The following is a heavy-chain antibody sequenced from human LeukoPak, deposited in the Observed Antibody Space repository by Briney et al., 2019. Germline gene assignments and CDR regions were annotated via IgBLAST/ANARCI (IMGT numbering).Heavy chain of an antibody. CDR2: ISGSGGST. CDR3: AKGPTHFRVWDDYDNTRLNY. Sequence: GGSLRLSCAASGFTFSSYAMSWVRQAPGKGLEWVSAISGSGGSTYYADSVKGRFTISRDNSKNTVYLQMNSLRAEDTAVYYCAKGPTHFRVWDDYDNTRLNYWGQGTLVTVSS. J-gene: IGHJ4*02. CDR1: GFTFSSYA. V-gene: IGHV3-23*01. D-gene: IGHD3-22*01.